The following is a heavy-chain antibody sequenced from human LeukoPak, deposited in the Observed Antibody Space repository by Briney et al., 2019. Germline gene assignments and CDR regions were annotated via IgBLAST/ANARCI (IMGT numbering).Heavy chain of an antibody. CDR2: MKPDGSER. J-gene: IGHJ4*02. D-gene: IGHD2-15*01. CDR1: GLTFSGYW. CDR3: ARGGASELYYFDY. V-gene: IGHV3-7*05. Sequence: QAGGSLRLSCAASGLTFSGYWMNWVRQAPGKGLEWVANMKPDGSERYYVDSVKGRFTISRDNSKNTLYLQMNSLRAEDTAVYYCARGGASELYYFDYWGQGTLVTVSS.